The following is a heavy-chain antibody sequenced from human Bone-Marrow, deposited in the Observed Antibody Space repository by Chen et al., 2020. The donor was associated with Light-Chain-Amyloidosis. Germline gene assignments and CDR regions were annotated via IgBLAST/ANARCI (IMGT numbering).Heavy chain of an antibody. Sequence: QVKLVQSGAEGRKRGSSVKVSCKASGGTFNTYACTWVRQAPGQGIEWMGGIIPMYGTATYAQKLQGRVTITADKSPNTAYMQLSSLKSEDTAVYYCARNPLPDEMPTVTWPSEWGQGTLLTVSS. D-gene: IGHD4-4*01. V-gene: IGHV1-69*06. J-gene: IGHJ4*03. CDR1: GGTFNTYA. CDR2: IIPMYGTA. CDR3: ARNPLPDEMPTVTWPSE.